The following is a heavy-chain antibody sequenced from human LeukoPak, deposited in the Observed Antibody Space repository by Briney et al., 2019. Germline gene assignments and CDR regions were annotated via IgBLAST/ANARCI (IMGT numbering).Heavy chain of an antibody. CDR3: AKGREDSSGWYADYFDY. V-gene: IGHV3-9*01. CDR2: ISWNSGSI. Sequence: GGSLRLSCAASGFTFDDYAMHWVRQAPGKGLEWVSGISWNSGSIGYADSVKGRFTISRDNAKNSLYLQMNSLGAEDTALYYCAKGREDSSGWYADYFDYWGQGTLVTASS. D-gene: IGHD6-19*01. CDR1: GFTFDDYA. J-gene: IGHJ4*02.